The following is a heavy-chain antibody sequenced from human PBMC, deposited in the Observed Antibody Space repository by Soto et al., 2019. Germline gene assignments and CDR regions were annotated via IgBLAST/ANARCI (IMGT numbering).Heavy chain of an antibody. Sequence: PGESLKISCKGSGYSFTSYWIGWVRQMPGKVLEWMGIIYPGDSDTRYSPSFQGQVTISADKSISTAYLQWSSLKASDTAMYYCARYEATIRDAFDIWGQGXMVTVSS. D-gene: IGHD5-12*01. CDR2: IYPGDSDT. CDR1: GYSFTSYW. V-gene: IGHV5-51*01. J-gene: IGHJ3*02. CDR3: ARYEATIRDAFDI.